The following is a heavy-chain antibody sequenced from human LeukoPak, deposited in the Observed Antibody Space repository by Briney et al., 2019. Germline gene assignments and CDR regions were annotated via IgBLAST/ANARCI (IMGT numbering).Heavy chain of an antibody. V-gene: IGHV4-39*07. J-gene: IGHJ3*01. CDR3: ARDSEQFGAFDV. Sequence: PSETLSLTCIVSGGSISDTSFYWGRIRQPPGKGLEWIGSVFYSGSTYYNPSLKGRVTISLDTSKNQFSLRLRSLTAADTAVYYCARDSEQFGAFDVWGQGTTVIVSS. CDR1: GGSISDTSFY. CDR2: VFYSGST. D-gene: IGHD6-6*01.